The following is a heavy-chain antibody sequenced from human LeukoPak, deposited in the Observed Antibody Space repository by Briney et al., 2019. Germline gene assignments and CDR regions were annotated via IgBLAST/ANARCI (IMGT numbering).Heavy chain of an antibody. CDR2: ISYDGSNQ. CDR3: TRNSGWYGLS. J-gene: IGHJ1*01. V-gene: IGHV3-30*04. CDR1: GFTFSSYT. Sequence: PGGSLRLSCAASGFTFSSYTMHWVRQPRGKGLEWVALISYDGSNQYYADSVKGRFTISRDNSNNTLFLHLNSLRGEDTAVYYCTRNSGWYGLSWGQGTLVTVSS. D-gene: IGHD6-19*01.